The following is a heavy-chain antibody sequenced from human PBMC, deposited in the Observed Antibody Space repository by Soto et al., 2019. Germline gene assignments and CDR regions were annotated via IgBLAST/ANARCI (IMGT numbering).Heavy chain of an antibody. J-gene: IGHJ6*02. D-gene: IGHD3-9*01. CDR2: IWYDGSNK. Sequence: GSLRLSCAASGFTFSSYGMHWVRQAPGKGLEWVAVIWYDGSNKYYADSVKGRFTISRDNSKNTLYLQMNSLRAEDTAVYYCARDILTGYSFYGMDVWGQGTTVTVSS. V-gene: IGHV3-33*01. CDR3: ARDILTGYSFYGMDV. CDR1: GFTFSSYG.